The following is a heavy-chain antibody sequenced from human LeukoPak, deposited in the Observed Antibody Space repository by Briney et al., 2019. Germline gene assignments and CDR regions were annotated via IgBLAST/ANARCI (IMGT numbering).Heavy chain of an antibody. J-gene: IGHJ4*02. Sequence: TGGSLRLSCAVSGFTFSSYWMHWVRQTPGKGLVWVSRINTDGSRTNNADSVKGRFTISRDNAKNILYLQMNSLRAEDTAVYYCARDKETATTADLGFWGQGTLVTVSS. CDR3: ARDKETATTADLGF. V-gene: IGHV3-74*01. D-gene: IGHD5-24*01. CDR1: GFTFSSYW. CDR2: INTDGSRT.